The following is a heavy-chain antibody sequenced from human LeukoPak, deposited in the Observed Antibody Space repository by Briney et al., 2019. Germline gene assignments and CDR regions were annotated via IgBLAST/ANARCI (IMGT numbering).Heavy chain of an antibody. V-gene: IGHV4-4*02. CDR3: TRVVRGTYYYYYGMDV. CDR1: GGSLSSSNW. D-gene: IGHD3-10*01. Sequence: SETLSLTCAVSGGSLSSSNWWSGGRQPPGKGLEGIGEIYHSGSTNYNPSLKSRVTIPVDKSKNQFSLKLSSVTAADTAVYYCTRVVRGTYYYYYGMDVGGKGSTVTVP. CDR2: IYHSGST. J-gene: IGHJ6*04.